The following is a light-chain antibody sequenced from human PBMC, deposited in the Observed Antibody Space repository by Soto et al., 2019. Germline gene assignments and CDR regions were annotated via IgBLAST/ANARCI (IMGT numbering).Light chain of an antibody. CDR3: QQYVSAPIT. CDR2: GIS. CDR1: QSVNSNY. V-gene: IGKV3-20*01. Sequence: EIVMTQSPATLSVSPGERATLSCRASQSVNSNYLAWYQQKPGQAPRLLIYGISKRATDIPDRFSGSGSGTDFTLTISRLEPEDFAVYYCQQYVSAPITFGQGTRLEI. J-gene: IGKJ5*01.